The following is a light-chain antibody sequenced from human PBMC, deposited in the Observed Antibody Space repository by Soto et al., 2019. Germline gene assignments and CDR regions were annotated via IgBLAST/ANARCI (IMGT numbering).Light chain of an antibody. CDR1: SSDIGGYNS. Sequence: QSVLTQPASVSGSPGQSITISCTGTSSDIGGYNSVSWYQQHPRKAPKLMIYEVTNRPSGISNRFSGSKSGNTASLTISGLQAEDEADYYCSSYTSGNTYVFGTGTKVTVL. CDR3: SSYTSGNTYV. CDR2: EVT. V-gene: IGLV2-14*01. J-gene: IGLJ1*01.